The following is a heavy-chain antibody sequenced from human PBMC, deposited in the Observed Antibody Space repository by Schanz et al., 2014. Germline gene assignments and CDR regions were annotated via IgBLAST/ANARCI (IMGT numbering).Heavy chain of an antibody. CDR2: ISPYNGNT. V-gene: IGHV1-18*01. CDR3: ASSGAGYSSSWDFDY. Sequence: QVQLVQSGAEVKKPGASVKVSCKASGYTFTSYGISWVRQAPGQGLEWMGWISPYNGNTNYAQKLQGRVTMTADRSTSTAYMDVSSLRSEDTAVYYCASSGAGYSSSWDFDYWGQGTLXTVSS. J-gene: IGHJ4*02. CDR1: GYTFTSYG. D-gene: IGHD6-13*01.